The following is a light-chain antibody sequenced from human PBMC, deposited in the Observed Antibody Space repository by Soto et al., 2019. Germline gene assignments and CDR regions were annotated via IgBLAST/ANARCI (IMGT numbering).Light chain of an antibody. J-gene: IGKJ2*01. V-gene: IGKV3-20*01. CDR3: QLYGTSPYT. CDR2: GAS. CDR1: QTVSSGY. Sequence: EVVLTQSPGTLSLSPGERATLSCRASQTVSSGYLAWYQQKPGQAPRLLIFGASSRATGIPDRFSGSGSGRDVTLTISRLEPEDFSVYYCQLYGTSPYTFGQGTKLEIK.